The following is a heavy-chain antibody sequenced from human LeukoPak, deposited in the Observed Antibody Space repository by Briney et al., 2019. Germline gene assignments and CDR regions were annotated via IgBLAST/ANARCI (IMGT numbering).Heavy chain of an antibody. CDR1: GYTFTGHY. CDR2: IDPNSGGT. D-gene: IGHD6-13*01. Sequence: ASVKVSCKASGYTFTGHYMHWVRQAPGQGLEWMGWIDPNSGGTNYAQKFQGRVTMTRDTSISTAYLELSRLRSDDTAVYYCAREGANSSSPNWFDPWGQGTLVTVSS. J-gene: IGHJ5*02. CDR3: AREGANSSSPNWFDP. V-gene: IGHV1-2*02.